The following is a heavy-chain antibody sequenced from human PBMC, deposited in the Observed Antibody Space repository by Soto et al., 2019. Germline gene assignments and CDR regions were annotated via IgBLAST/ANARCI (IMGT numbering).Heavy chain of an antibody. D-gene: IGHD6-13*01. CDR3: ARDVRGYRSSWSFDY. CDR2: IIPIFGTA. V-gene: IGHV1-69*13. CDR1: GGTFSSYA. Sequence: ASGKVSCKASGGTFSSYAISWGRQAPGQGLEWMGGIIPIFGTANYAQKFQGRVTITAAESTSTAYMELSSLRSEDTTVYYCARDVRGYRSSWSFDYWGPGTLVTVSS. J-gene: IGHJ4*02.